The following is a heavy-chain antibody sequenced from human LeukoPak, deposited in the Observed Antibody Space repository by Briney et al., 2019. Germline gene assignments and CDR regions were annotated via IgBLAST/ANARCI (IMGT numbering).Heavy chain of an antibody. D-gene: IGHD1-26*01. V-gene: IGHV3-15*01. CDR1: RFAICNAL. Sequence: PGGPLSHSRASSRFAICNALMSHIRPAPCYWLVSLLRIKSKTDGGKTDYGATVKGSFTISIDDSKNTLYLQMNSLKTEDTAVYYCTTEPQWELLQGYWGQGTLVTVCS. CDR3: TTEPQWELLQGY. CDR2: IKSKTDGGKT. J-gene: IGHJ4*02.